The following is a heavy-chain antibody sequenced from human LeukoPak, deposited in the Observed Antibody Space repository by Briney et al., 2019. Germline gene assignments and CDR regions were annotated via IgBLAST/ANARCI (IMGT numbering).Heavy chain of an antibody. CDR2: IYDSGST. CDR3: ARGVSHFRGYSYGYTFDY. J-gene: IGHJ4*02. V-gene: IGHV4-38-2*01. CDR1: GYSISSGYY. D-gene: IGHD5-18*01. Sequence: SETLSLTCAVSGYSISSGYYWGWIRQPPGKGLEWIGSIYDSGSTYYNPSLKSRVTISVDTSKNQFSLKLSSVTAADTAVYYCARGVSHFRGYSYGYTFDYWGQGTLVTVSS.